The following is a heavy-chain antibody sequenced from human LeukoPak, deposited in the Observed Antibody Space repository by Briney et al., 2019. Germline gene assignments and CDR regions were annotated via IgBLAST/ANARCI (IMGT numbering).Heavy chain of an antibody. CDR1: GYTSTGYH. D-gene: IGHD2-2*02. CDR3: AREGVPAAIGDYYYYYMDV. CDR2: INPSGGRT. J-gene: IGHJ6*03. Sequence: ASVKVSCKASGYTSTGYHMHWVRQAPGQGLEWMGIINPSGGRTSYAQKFQGRVTMTRDMSTSTVYMDLSSLTSEDTAVYYCAREGVPAAIGDYYYYYMDVWGKGTTVTISS. V-gene: IGHV1-46*01.